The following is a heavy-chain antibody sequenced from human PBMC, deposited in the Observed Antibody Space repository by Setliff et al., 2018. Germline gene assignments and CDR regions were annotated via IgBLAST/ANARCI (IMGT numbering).Heavy chain of an antibody. D-gene: IGHD3-22*01. V-gene: IGHV4-59*01. CDR1: GGSIGSSF. CDR2: KSNRGDT. J-gene: IGHJ2*01. CDR3: ARAVDSSGYFPYWYLDL. Sequence: KTSETLSLTCTVSGGSIGSSFWNWIRQSPGKGLEWIGYKSNRGDTNSNPSLRSRLTMSVDTSKSQFSLNLTSVTAADTAVYFCARAVDSSGYFPYWYLDLWGRGALVTVSS.